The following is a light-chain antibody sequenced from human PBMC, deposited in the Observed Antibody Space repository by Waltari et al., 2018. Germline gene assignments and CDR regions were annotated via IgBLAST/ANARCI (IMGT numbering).Light chain of an antibody. CDR2: GAS. Sequence: EIVMTQSPATLSVSPGERAPLPCRASQSVRNNLVWYQQKPGQAPRPLIYGASTRVTGIPARFSGSGSGTEFTLTISSLQSEDFAVYYCQQYNNWPPWTFGQGTKVEIK. J-gene: IGKJ1*01. CDR3: QQYNNWPPWT. CDR1: QSVRNN. V-gene: IGKV3-15*01.